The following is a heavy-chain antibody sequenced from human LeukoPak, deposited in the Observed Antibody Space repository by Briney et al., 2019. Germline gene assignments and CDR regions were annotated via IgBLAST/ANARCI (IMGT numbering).Heavy chain of an antibody. J-gene: IGHJ4*02. D-gene: IGHD5-18*01. CDR3: SKDAGRPSSFVYPQGYFDY. V-gene: IGHV3-23*01. CDR2: IGGSGGST. CDR1: GFTFSSYA. Sequence: GGSLRLSCAASGFTFSSYAMGWVRQAPGKGLEWVSVIGGSGGSTYYADSVKGRFTISRDNSKNTLFLQMNSLRAEDTAVYYCSKDAGRPSSFVYPQGYFDYWGQGTLVTVSS.